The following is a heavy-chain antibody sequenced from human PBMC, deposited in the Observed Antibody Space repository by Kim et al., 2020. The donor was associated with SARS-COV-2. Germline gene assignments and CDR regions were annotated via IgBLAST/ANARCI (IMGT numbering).Heavy chain of an antibody. J-gene: IGHJ4*02. CDR2: IYYSGST. CDR3: ARHVPHYFDY. Sequence: SETLSLTCTVSGGSISSSSYYWGWIRQPPGKGLEWIGSIYYSGSTYYNPSLKSRVTISVDTSKNQFSLKLSSVTAADTAVYYCARHVPHYFDYCGQGTLVTVSS. V-gene: IGHV4-39*01. CDR1: GGSISSSSYY.